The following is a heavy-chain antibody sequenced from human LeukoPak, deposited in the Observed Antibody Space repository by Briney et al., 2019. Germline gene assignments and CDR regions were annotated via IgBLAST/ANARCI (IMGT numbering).Heavy chain of an antibody. Sequence: GGSLRLSCAASGFTFSSYSMNWVRQAPGKGLEWVSSISSSTTYISYADSVKGRFTISRDNAKNSLYLQMNSLRAEDTAVYYCARDPGHNGWYGDSWGQGTLVTVSS. CDR3: ARDPGHNGWYGDS. J-gene: IGHJ4*02. D-gene: IGHD6-19*01. CDR2: ISSSTTYI. CDR1: GFTFSSYS. V-gene: IGHV3-21*01.